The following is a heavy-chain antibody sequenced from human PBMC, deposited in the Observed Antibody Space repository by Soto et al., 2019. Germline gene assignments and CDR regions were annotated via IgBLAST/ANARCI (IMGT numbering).Heavy chain of an antibody. CDR2: IIPILPTP. V-gene: IGHV1-69*12. J-gene: IGHJ6*02. CDR1: GGTFGNSA. Sequence: QVQLVQSGAEVKKPGSSVTVSCKASGGTFGNSAISCVRQAPGQVLEWMGGIIPILPTPDYAQKRQGRVKITGDEATTTADMELTRLETELTAAYYCAPATDRQQLGGKYYYGINVWGRGTTVTVSS. CDR3: APATDRQQLGGKYYYGINV. D-gene: IGHD1-26*01.